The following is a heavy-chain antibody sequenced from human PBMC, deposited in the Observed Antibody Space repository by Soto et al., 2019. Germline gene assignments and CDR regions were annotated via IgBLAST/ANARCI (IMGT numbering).Heavy chain of an antibody. Sequence: QVKLEQSGAEVKKPGASVKVSCKTSGYTFFSYGITWVRQAPGQGLEWMGWVSGYNGHTNYAQRFQGRFPMTRDISTTTAYMELRNLRSDDTAVYYCARLVGPTSSDNWFDPWGQGTLVTVSS. D-gene: IGHD1-26*01. CDR1: GYTFFSYG. CDR3: ARLVGPTSSDNWFDP. V-gene: IGHV1-18*01. J-gene: IGHJ5*02. CDR2: VSGYNGHT.